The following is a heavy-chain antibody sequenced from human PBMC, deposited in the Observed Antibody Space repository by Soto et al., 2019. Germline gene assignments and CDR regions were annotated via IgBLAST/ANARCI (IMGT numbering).Heavy chain of an antibody. J-gene: IGHJ6*02. CDR2: IIPIFGTT. CDR1: GGTFSSHA. Sequence: SVKVSCKASGGTFSSHAISWVRQAPGRGLEWMGGIIPIFGTTNYAQNFRARATITADESTSTAYMELSSLTSEDAAVYYCGSVGYCSSTNCLFYYYHYGMDVWGQGTTVTVSS. D-gene: IGHD2-2*03. CDR3: GSVGYCSSTNCLFYYYHYGMDV. V-gene: IGHV1-69*13.